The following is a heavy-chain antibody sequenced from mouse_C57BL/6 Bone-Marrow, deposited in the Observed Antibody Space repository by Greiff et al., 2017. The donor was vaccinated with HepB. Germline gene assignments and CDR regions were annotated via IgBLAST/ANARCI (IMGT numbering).Heavy chain of an antibody. CDR1: GFTFSDYY. V-gene: IGHV5-12*01. D-gene: IGHD1-1*01. CDR3: ARHGGSNYWYFDV. Sequence: EVKVVESGGGLVQPGGSLKLSCAASGFTFSDYYMYWVRQTPEKRLEWVAYISNGGGSTYYPDTVKGRFTISRDNAKNTLYLQMSRLKSEDTAMYYCARHGGSNYWYFDVWGTGTTVTVSS. CDR2: ISNGGGST. J-gene: IGHJ1*03.